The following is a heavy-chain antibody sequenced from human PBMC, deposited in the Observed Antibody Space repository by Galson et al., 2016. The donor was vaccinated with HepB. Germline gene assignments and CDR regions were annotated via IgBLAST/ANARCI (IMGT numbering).Heavy chain of an antibody. V-gene: IGHV3-21*01. CDR1: GFTFSSYS. J-gene: IGHJ4*02. D-gene: IGHD4-17*01. CDR2: ISSSSNYM. CDR3: VRNLPPGGDYSVDY. Sequence: SLRLSCAASGFTFSSYSMNWVRQAPGKGLEWVSSISSSSNYMYHAGSVKGRFTISRDNAKNSLYLQMNSLRAEDTAVYYCVRNLPPGGDYSVDYWGQGTLVTVSS.